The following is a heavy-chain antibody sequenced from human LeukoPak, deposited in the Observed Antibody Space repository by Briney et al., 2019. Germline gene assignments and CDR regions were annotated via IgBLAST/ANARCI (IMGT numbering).Heavy chain of an antibody. Sequence: SETLSLTCTVSGGSISSYYWTWIRQPPGKGLEWIGYIYYTGATSYNPSLKSRVTISVDTSKKQFSLKLTSVNAADTAVYYCARYGGSGWVIDNWGQGTLVTVSS. CDR2: IYYTGAT. CDR3: ARYGGSGWVIDN. V-gene: IGHV4-59*08. D-gene: IGHD6-19*01. J-gene: IGHJ4*02. CDR1: GGSISSYY.